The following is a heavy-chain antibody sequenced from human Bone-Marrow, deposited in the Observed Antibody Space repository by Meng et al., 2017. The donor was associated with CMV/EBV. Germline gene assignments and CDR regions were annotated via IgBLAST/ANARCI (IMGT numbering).Heavy chain of an antibody. Sequence: SETLSLTCTVSGGSISSYYWSWIRQPPGKGLEWIGYIYYSGSTNYNPSLKSRVTISVDTSKNQFSLKLSSVTAADTAGYYCARTSRIVQLYYYGSGGYGMDVWGQGTMVTVSS. CDR2: IYYSGST. CDR1: GGSISSYY. V-gene: IGHV4-59*01. J-gene: IGHJ6*02. D-gene: IGHD3-10*01. CDR3: ARTSRIVQLYYYGSGGYGMDV.